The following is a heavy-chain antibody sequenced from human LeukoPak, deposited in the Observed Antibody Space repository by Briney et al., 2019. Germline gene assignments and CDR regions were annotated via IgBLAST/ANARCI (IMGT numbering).Heavy chain of an antibody. V-gene: IGHV3-7*01. D-gene: IGHD3-3*01. CDR2: IKQDGSEK. J-gene: IGHJ4*02. CDR1: GFTFSSYW. CDR3: ARKVGGHDFWSGYYTGPLDY. Sequence: GGSLRLSCAASGFTFSSYWMSWVRQAPGKGLEWVANIKQDGSEKYYVDSVKGRFTIPRDNAKNSLYLQMNSLRAEDTAVYYCARKVGGHDFWSGYYTGPLDYWGQGTLVTVSS.